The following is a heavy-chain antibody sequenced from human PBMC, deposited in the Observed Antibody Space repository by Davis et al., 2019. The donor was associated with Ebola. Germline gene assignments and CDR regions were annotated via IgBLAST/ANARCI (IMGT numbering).Heavy chain of an antibody. CDR2: IRSKANNYAT. CDR1: GFTFSGSA. V-gene: IGHV3-73*01. Sequence: GESLKISCAASGFTFSGSAVHWVRQASGKGLEWVGRIRSKANNYATAYAASVKGRFTISRDDSKSTAYLQMNSLKTEDTAVYYCTNYYYDSSGYYPHGDWGQGTLVTVSS. D-gene: IGHD3-22*01. J-gene: IGHJ4*02. CDR3: TNYYYDSSGYYPHGD.